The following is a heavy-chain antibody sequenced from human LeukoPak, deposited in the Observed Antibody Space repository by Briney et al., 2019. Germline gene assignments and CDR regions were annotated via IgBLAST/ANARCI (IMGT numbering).Heavy chain of an antibody. Sequence: PSETLSLTCTVSGGSISSSSYYWGWIRQPPGKGLEWIGSIYYSGSTYYNPSLKSRVTISVDTSKNQFSLKLSSVTAADTAVYYLGEKIPGYRKYEWDWFDPWGQGTLVTVSS. D-gene: IGHD1-14*01. V-gene: IGHV4-39*07. CDR2: IYYSGST. CDR3: GEKIPGYRKYEWDWFDP. CDR1: GGSISSSSYY. J-gene: IGHJ5*02.